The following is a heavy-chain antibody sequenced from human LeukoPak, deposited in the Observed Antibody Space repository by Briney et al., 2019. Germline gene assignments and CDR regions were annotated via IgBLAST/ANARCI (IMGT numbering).Heavy chain of an antibody. Sequence: PSETLSLTCTVSGGSIRSYHWSWIRQPPGKRLEWIGYIYYSGSTNYNPSLKSRVTISVDTSKNQFSLKLSSVTAADTAVYYCARFVPVAGGFDYWGQGTLVTVSS. CDR3: ARFVPVAGGFDY. CDR1: GGSIRSYH. CDR2: IYYSGST. D-gene: IGHD6-19*01. J-gene: IGHJ4*02. V-gene: IGHV4-59*01.